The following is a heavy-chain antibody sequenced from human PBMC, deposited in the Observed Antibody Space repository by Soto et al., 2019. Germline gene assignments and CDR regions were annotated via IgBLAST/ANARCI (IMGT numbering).Heavy chain of an antibody. Sequence: ASVKVSCKASGGTFSSYAISWVRQAPGQGLEWMGGIIPIFGTANYAQKFQGRVTITANKSTSTAYMELSSLGAEDTAVYYCARDQYFFDSSGLSVFDVWGQGTLVTVSS. CDR3: ARDQYFFDSSGLSVFDV. CDR1: GGTFSSYA. CDR2: IIPIFGTA. V-gene: IGHV1-69*06. D-gene: IGHD3-22*01. J-gene: IGHJ4*01.